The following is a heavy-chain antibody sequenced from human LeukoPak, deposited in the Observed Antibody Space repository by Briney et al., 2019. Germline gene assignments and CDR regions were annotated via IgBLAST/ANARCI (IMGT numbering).Heavy chain of an antibody. D-gene: IGHD1-1*01. Sequence: SSETLSLTCTVSGGSISSGSYYWSWIRQPPGKGLEWIGYIYYSGSTNYNPSLKSRVTISVDTSKNQFSLKLSSVTAADTAVYYCASQLELEYFQHWGQGTLVTVSS. J-gene: IGHJ1*01. V-gene: IGHV4-61*01. CDR1: GGSISSGSYY. CDR2: IYYSGST. CDR3: ASQLELEYFQH.